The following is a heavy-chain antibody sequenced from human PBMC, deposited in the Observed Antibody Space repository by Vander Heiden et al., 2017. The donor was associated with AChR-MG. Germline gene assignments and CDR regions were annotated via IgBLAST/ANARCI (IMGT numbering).Heavy chain of an antibody. CDR3: AREGSYFRYFDL. J-gene: IGHJ2*01. D-gene: IGHD1-26*01. CDR2: ISSSSSYI. Sequence: EVQLVESGGGLVKPGGSLRLSCAASGFTFSSYSMNWVRQAPGKGLEWVSSISSSSSYIYYADSVKGRFTISRDNAKNSLYLQMKSMRAEDTAVYYCAREGSYFRYFDLWGRGTLVTVSS. CDR1: GFTFSSYS. V-gene: IGHV3-21*01.